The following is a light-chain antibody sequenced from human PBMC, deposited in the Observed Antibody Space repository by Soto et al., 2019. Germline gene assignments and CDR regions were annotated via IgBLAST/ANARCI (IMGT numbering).Light chain of an antibody. CDR2: DIN. CDR3: GTWDSSLSSWV. J-gene: IGLJ3*02. CDR1: SSNIGSYY. V-gene: IGLV1-51*01. Sequence: QSVLTQPPSVSAASGQKVTLSCSGSSSNIGSYYVSWYQQVPGTAPKLLIYDINSRPSGIPDRFSGSKSGTSATLGITGLQTGDEADYYCGTWDSSLSSWVFGGGTKLTVL.